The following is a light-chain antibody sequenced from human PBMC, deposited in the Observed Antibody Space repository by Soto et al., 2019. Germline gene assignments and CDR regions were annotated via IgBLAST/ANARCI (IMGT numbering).Light chain of an antibody. Sequence: EIVLTQSPDTLSLSPGERATLSCRASQSIRSERLAWYQQKPGQAPRLVIYDASNRATGIPARFSGSGSGTDFTLTISSLEPEDFAVYYCQQRSNWPPWTFGQGTKVDIK. CDR1: QSIRSER. CDR2: DAS. J-gene: IGKJ1*01. CDR3: QQRSNWPPWT. V-gene: IGKV3-11*01.